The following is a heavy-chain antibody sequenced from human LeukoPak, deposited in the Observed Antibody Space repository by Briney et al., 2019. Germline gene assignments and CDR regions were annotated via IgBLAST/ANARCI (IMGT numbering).Heavy chain of an antibody. CDR2: ITNSGSTI. D-gene: IGHD3-10*01. J-gene: IGHJ4*02. CDR3: ARGHLWFGE. Sequence: GGSLRLTCAASGFTFSDYYMSWLGQAPGKGLEWVSSITNSGSTIYYADSVKGRFTISRDNAKNSLYLQMNSLRAEDTAVYYCARGHLWFGEWGQGTLVTVSS. CDR1: GFTFSDYY. V-gene: IGHV3-11*01.